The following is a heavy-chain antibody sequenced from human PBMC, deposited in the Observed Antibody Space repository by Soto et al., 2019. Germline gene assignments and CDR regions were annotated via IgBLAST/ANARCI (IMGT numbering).Heavy chain of an antibody. Sequence: QVQLVESGGGVVQPGRSLRLSCAASGFTFSSYGMHWVRQAPGKGLEWVAVIWYDGSNKYYADSVKGRFTISRDNSKNTLYLQMNSMRAEDTSVYYCARAGALTWFDPWGKGTLVTVCS. V-gene: IGHV3-33*01. CDR3: ARAGALTWFDP. CDR2: IWYDGSNK. J-gene: IGHJ5*02. D-gene: IGHD7-27*01. CDR1: GFTFSSYG.